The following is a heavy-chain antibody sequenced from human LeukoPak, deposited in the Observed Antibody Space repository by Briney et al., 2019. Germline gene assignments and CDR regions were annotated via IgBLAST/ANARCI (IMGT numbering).Heavy chain of an antibody. CDR1: GGSISSYY. CDR3: ARLYYYDSSGYITRDAFDI. CDR2: IYYSGTT. J-gene: IGHJ3*02. Sequence: SETLSLTCTVSGGSISSYYWSWIRQPPGKGLEWIGYIYYSGTTNYNPSLKSRVTISVDTSKNQFSLRLSSVTAADTAVYYCARLYYYDSSGYITRDAFDIWGQGTLVTVSS. D-gene: IGHD3-22*01. V-gene: IGHV4-59*08.